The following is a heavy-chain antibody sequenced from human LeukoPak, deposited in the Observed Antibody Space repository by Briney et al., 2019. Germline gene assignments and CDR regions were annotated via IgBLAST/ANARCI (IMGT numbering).Heavy chain of an antibody. V-gene: IGHV3-7*01. CDR1: GFTFSSYW. Sequence: GGSLRLSCAASGFTFSSYWMSWVRQAPGKGLEWVANIKQDGSEKYYVDSVKGRFTISRDNAKNSLYLQMNSLRAEDTAVYYCAREAAMVLLCLDYWGQGTLVTVSS. CDR3: AREAAMVLLCLDY. CDR2: IKQDGSEK. J-gene: IGHJ4*02. D-gene: IGHD5-18*01.